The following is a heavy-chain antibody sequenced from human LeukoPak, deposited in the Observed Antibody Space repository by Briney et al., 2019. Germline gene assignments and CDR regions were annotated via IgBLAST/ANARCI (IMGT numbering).Heavy chain of an antibody. J-gene: IGHJ3*02. Sequence: SQTLSLTCAISGDSVSSNSAAWNWIRQSPSGGLEWLGRTYYRPKWYNDYAVSVKSRITINPDTSKNQFSLQLNSVTPEDTAVYYCARDISEGAQAYDAFDIWGQGTMVTVSS. CDR2: TYYRPKWYN. D-gene: IGHD1-26*01. CDR3: ARDISEGAQAYDAFDI. V-gene: IGHV6-1*01. CDR1: GDSVSSNSAA.